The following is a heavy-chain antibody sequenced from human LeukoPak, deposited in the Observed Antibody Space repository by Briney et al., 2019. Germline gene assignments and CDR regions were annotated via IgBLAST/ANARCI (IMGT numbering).Heavy chain of an antibody. CDR1: GFTFSSYG. Sequence: GGSLRLSCAASGFTFSSYGMHWVRQAPGKGLEWVAVISYDGSNKYYADSVKGRFTISRDNSKNTLYLQMNSLRAEDTAVYYCAKPGADWGQGTLVTVSS. CDR3: AKPGAD. D-gene: IGHD7-27*01. CDR2: ISYDGSNK. J-gene: IGHJ4*02. V-gene: IGHV3-30*18.